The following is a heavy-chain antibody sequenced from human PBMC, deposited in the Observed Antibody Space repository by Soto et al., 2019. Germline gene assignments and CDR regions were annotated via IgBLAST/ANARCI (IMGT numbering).Heavy chain of an antibody. Sequence: QLQVQDSGPGLVKPSETLSLTCTVSGGSISSSSYYWGWIRQPPGKGLEWIGSISYSGTTYYNPSLKSRVTISVDTSKNQFSLKLSSVTAADTAVYYCARQYSSGRGYFDYWGQGTLVTVSS. CDR1: GGSISSSSYY. CDR2: ISYSGTT. J-gene: IGHJ4*02. CDR3: ARQYSSGRGYFDY. V-gene: IGHV4-39*01. D-gene: IGHD6-19*01.